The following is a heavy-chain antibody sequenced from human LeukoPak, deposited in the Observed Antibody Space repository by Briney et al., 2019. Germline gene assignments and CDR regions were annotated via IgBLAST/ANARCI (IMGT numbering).Heavy chain of an antibody. CDR2: IYYSGST. J-gene: IGHJ6*03. D-gene: IGHD3-3*01. CDR1: GGSISSSSYY. CDR3: ARLGLRFLEWLNMDV. V-gene: IGHV4-39*07. Sequence: SETLSLTCTVSGGSISSSSYYWGWIRQPPGKGLEWIGSIYYSGSTYYNPSLKSRVTISVDTSKNQFSLKLSSVTAADTAVYYCARLGLRFLEWLNMDVWGKGTTVTVSS.